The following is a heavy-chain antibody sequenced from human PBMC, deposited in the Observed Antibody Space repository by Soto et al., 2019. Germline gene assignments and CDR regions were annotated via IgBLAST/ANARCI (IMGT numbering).Heavy chain of an antibody. CDR2: ISAYTGNT. J-gene: IGHJ4*02. V-gene: IGHV1-18*04. CDR3: ASGGYSYGYRPGYYFDY. Sequence: ASVKVSCKASGYTFTSYGISWVRQAPGQRLEWMGWISAYTGNTNYAQKLQGKVTMTTDTSTSTAYLERRRLRSDDTAVYYCASGGYSYGYRPGYYFDYWCQGTLVTVSP. CDR1: GYTFTSYG. D-gene: IGHD5-18*01.